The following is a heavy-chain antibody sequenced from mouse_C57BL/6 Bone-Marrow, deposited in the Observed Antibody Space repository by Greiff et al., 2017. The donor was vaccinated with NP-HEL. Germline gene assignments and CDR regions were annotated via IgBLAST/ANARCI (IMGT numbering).Heavy chain of an antibody. J-gene: IGHJ4*01. CDR3: ARRCSNSPYAMDD. V-gene: IGHV1-61*01. Sequence: QVQLQQPGAELVRPGSSVKLSCKASGYTFTDYCMDWVKQRPGQGLEWIGNIYPSDSETHYNQKFKDKATLTVDKSSSTAYMQLSSLTAEDSAVYACARRCSNSPYAMDDWGKGTSVTVSS. CDR2: IYPSDSET. CDR1: GYTFTDYC. D-gene: IGHD2-5*01.